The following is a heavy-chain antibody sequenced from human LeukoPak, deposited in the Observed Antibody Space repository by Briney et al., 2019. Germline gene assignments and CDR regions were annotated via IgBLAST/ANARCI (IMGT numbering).Heavy chain of an antibody. Sequence: PSETLSLTCTVSGGSISSSSYYWGWIRQPPGKGLEWIGSIYYSGSTYYNPSLKSRVTISVDTSKNQLSLKLSSVTAADTAVYYCARPYYDFWSGQSNYFDYWGQGTLVTVSS. V-gene: IGHV4-39*01. CDR2: IYYSGST. CDR1: GGSISSSSYY. CDR3: ARPYYDFWSGQSNYFDY. D-gene: IGHD3-3*01. J-gene: IGHJ4*02.